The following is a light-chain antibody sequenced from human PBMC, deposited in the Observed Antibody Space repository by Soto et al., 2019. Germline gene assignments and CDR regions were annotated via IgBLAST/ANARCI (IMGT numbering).Light chain of an antibody. CDR2: EAD. J-gene: IGLJ2*01. CDR1: RSDVGSYNF. CDR3: SSYAGDSALI. Sequence: QSVLTQPASVSGSPGQSISISCTGSRSDVGSYNFVSWYQLFPGKAPKLIIYEADKRTSGVSSRFSGSKSGFTASLTISGLQAEDEADYFCSSYAGDSALIFGGGTQLTVL. V-gene: IGLV2-23*01.